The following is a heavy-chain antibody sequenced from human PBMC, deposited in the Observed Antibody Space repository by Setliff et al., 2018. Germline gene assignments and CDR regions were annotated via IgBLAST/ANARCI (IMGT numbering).Heavy chain of an antibody. Sequence: PSETLSLTCTVYGGSFSDYYGGWIRQPPGKGLEWIGSIYHSGSSYYNPSLRSRVTISGDTSKNQFSLMLRSVTAADTAVYYCARGRMRGSCSGTSCTYDPFDIWGQGTPVTVSS. J-gene: IGHJ3*02. CDR1: GGSFSDYY. V-gene: IGHV4-34*01. D-gene: IGHD2-2*01. CDR3: ARGRMRGSCSGTSCTYDPFDI. CDR2: IYHSGSS.